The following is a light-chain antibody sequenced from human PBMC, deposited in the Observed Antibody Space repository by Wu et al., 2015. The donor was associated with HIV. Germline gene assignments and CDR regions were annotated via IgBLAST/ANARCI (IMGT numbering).Light chain of an antibody. V-gene: IGKV3-11*01. J-gene: IGKJ4*01. CDR1: QSVNSY. CDR3: QQRSNWPGLT. CDR2: DAS. Sequence: EIVMTQSPATLSLSPGETATLSCRASQSVNSYLTWYQQKPGQAPRLLIYDASTRATGIPARFSGGGSGTDFTLTINSLEPEDFAVYSCQQRSNWPGLTFGGGTKVEI.